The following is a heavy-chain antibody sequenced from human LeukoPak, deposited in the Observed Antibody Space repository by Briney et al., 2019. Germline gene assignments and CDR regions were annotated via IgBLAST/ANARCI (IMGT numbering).Heavy chain of an antibody. CDR1: GGSFSGYY. J-gene: IGHJ4*02. CDR3: ARHFAKKAALLFDY. D-gene: IGHD6-6*01. Sequence: SETLSLTCAVYGGSFSGYYWSWIRQPPGKGLEWIGEINHSGSTNYNPSLKSRVTISVDTSKNQFSLKLSSVTAADTAVYYCARHFAKKAALLFDYWGQGTLVTVSS. V-gene: IGHV4-34*01. CDR2: INHSGST.